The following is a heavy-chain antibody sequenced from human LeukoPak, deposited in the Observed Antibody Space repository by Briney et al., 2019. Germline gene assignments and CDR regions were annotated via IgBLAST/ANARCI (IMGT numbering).Heavy chain of an antibody. CDR2: IAYDGSNK. J-gene: IGHJ6*02. CDR1: GFTFSTYA. CDR3: AKGSQWPNGMDV. D-gene: IGHD6-19*01. V-gene: IGHV3-30*18. Sequence: GGSLRLSCAASGFTFSTYAMTWVRQAPGKGLEWVAVIAYDGSNKYYGDSVKGRFTISRDNSKNTLYLQMNSLRAEDTAVYYCAKGSQWPNGMDVWGQGTTVTVS.